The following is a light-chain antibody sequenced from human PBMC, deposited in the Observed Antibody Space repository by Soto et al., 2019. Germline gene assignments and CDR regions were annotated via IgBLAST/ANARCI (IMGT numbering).Light chain of an antibody. CDR3: CSYAGSSTFV. CDR2: ESS. Sequence: QSVLTQPASVSGSPGQSITISCTGTSSDVGDYDLVSWFQQHPGKAPKLLIFESSKRPSGVSIRFSGSRSGNTASLTVSGLQAEDEADYYCCSYAGSSTFVFGTGTKVTVL. CDR1: SSDVGDYDL. J-gene: IGLJ1*01. V-gene: IGLV2-23*03.